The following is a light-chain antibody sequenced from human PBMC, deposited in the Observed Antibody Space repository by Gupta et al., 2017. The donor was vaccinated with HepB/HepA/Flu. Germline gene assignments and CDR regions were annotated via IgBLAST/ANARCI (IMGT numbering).Light chain of an antibody. J-gene: IGKJ4*01. CDR3: QQDGSSPIT. V-gene: IGKV3-20*01. Sequence: SLSPGERATLSCRASQSVSSSYLAWYQQKPGQAPRLLIYGASSSATGISDRFSGSGSGTDFTLTVSRLEPEDFAVYYCQQDGSSPITFGGGTKVEIK. CDR2: GAS. CDR1: QSVSSSY.